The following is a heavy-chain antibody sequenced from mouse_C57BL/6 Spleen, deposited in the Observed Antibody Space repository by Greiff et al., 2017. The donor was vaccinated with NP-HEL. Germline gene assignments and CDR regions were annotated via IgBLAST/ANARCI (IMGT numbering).Heavy chain of an antibody. V-gene: IGHV5-17*01. Sequence: VQLKESGGGLVKPGGSLKLSCAASGFTFSDYGMHWVRQAPEKGLEWVAYISSGSSTIYYADTVKGRFTISRDNAKNTLFLQMTSLRSEDTAMYYCARAGITTVVATDWYFDVWGTGTTVTVSS. J-gene: IGHJ1*03. CDR2: ISSGSSTI. D-gene: IGHD1-1*01. CDR1: GFTFSDYG. CDR3: ARAGITTVVATDWYFDV.